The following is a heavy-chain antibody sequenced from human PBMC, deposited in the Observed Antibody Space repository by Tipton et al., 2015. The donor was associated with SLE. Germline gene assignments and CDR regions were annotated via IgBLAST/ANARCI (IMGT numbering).Heavy chain of an antibody. V-gene: IGHV4-61*01. J-gene: IGHJ2*01. CDR3: ARDPSSWSTLDFDL. CDR1: GGSVSSGSYY. D-gene: IGHD6-13*01. Sequence: TLSLTCTVSGGSVSSGSYYWSWIRQPPGKGLEWIGYIYYSGSTNYNPSLRSRVTISVDTSKNQFSLKLSSVTAADTAVYYCARDPSSWSTLDFDLWGRGTLVTVSS. CDR2: IYYSGST.